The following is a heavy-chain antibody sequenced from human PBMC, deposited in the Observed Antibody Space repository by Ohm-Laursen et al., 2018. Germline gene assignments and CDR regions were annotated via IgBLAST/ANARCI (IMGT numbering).Heavy chain of an antibody. CDR1: GGSISSDADY. CDR2: IYYNGNT. Sequence: SETLSLTCSVSGGSISSDADYWAWIRQPPGKGLEWIGNIYYNGNTYYSPSLKSRVTISVDTSKNQFSPKLSSVTAADTAVYYCARLLRNTFYDFWTGYSTWFDPWGQGTLVTVSS. CDR3: ARLLRNTFYDFWTGYSTWFDP. V-gene: IGHV4-39*01. D-gene: IGHD3-3*01. J-gene: IGHJ5*02.